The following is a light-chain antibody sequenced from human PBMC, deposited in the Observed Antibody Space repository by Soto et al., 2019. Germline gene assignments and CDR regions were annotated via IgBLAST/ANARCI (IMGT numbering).Light chain of an antibody. CDR1: SEHSSYD. Sequence: QLVLTQPPSASASLGASVKLTCTLSSEHSSYDIAWHQQQPEKGPRYLMRVNSDGSHTKGDGIPDRFSGFTSGAERFLSISSLQSEDEADYYCQTWDTGIQVFGGGTQLTVL. CDR2: VNSDGSH. CDR3: QTWDTGIQV. V-gene: IGLV4-69*01. J-gene: IGLJ2*01.